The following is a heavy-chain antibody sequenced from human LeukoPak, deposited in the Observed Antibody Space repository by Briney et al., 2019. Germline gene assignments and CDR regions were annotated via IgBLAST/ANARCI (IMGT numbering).Heavy chain of an antibody. J-gene: IGHJ4*02. CDR3: ARDTGYGDPLDY. CDR1: GGSISSYY. D-gene: IGHD4-17*01. Sequence: SEALSLTCTVSGGSISSYYWSWIRQPPGKGLEWIGYIYYSGSTNYNPSLKSRVTISVDTSKNQFSLKLSSVTAADTAVYYCARDTGYGDPLDYWGQGTLVTVSS. CDR2: IYYSGST. V-gene: IGHV4-59*01.